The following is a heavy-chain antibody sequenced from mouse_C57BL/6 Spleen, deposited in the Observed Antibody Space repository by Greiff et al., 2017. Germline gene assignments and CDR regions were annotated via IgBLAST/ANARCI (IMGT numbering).Heavy chain of an antibody. CDR2: INPSNGGT. Sequence: VQLQQPGTELVKPGASVKLSCKASGYTFTSYWMHWVKQRPGQGLEWIGNINPSNGGTNYNEKLKSKATLTVDKSSSTAYMQLSSLTSEDSAVYYCARWDTAVVATRYFDVWGTGTTVTVSS. D-gene: IGHD1-1*01. CDR3: ARWDTAVVATRYFDV. J-gene: IGHJ1*03. CDR1: GYTFTSYW. V-gene: IGHV1-53*01.